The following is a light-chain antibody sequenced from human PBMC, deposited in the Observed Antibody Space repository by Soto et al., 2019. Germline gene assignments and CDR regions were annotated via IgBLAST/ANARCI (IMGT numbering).Light chain of an antibody. J-gene: IGKJ4*01. Sequence: DIEVTKHPSTLPASVGDRVTITCRASQSISSWLAWYQQKPGKAPKLLIYDASSLESGVPSRFSGSGSGTEFTLTISSLQPDDFATYYCQQYNSYSPTFGGGTKVDI. CDR1: QSISSW. CDR3: QQYNSYSPT. V-gene: IGKV1-5*01. CDR2: DAS.